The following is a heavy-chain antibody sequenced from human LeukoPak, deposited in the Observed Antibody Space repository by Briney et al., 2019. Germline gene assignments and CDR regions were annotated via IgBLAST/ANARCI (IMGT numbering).Heavy chain of an antibody. CDR1: GFTFSSYA. CDR3: AKDLDGWSSSWYEDFDY. D-gene: IGHD6-13*01. V-gene: IGHV3-23*01. J-gene: IGHJ4*02. Sequence: GRSLRLSCAASGFTFSSYAMSWVRQAPGKRLEWVSAISGSVGSTYYADSVKGRLTISRENSKKTLYLQMTSLRAEDTAVYYCAKDLDGWSSSWYEDFDYWGQGTLVTVSS. CDR2: ISGSVGST.